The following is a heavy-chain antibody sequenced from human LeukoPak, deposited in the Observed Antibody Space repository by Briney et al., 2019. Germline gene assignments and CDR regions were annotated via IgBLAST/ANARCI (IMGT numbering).Heavy chain of an antibody. CDR1: GFTFSSYS. D-gene: IGHD2-2*01. CDR2: ISSSSSYI. J-gene: IGHJ5*02. CDR3: ARGEDCSSTSCYRGNWFDP. Sequence: GGSLRLSCAASGFTFSSYSMNWDRQAPGKGLEWVSSISSSSSYIYYADSVKGRFTISRDNAKNSLYLQMNSLRAEDTAVYYCARGEDCSSTSCYRGNWFDPWGQGTLVTVSS. V-gene: IGHV3-21*01.